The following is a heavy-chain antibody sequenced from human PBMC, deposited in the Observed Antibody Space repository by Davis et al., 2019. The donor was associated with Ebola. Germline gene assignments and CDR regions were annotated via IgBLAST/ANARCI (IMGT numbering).Heavy chain of an antibody. CDR2: ISGDGKKT. V-gene: IGHV3-74*01. CDR1: GFTFNNAW. J-gene: IGHJ4*02. CDR3: ARGTHYAHDY. Sequence: GESLKISCAASGFTFNNAWLSWVRQAPGKGLEWVSRISGDGKKTNYADFVKGRVTISRDNAKNTLYLQMNSLRDEDTAVYYCARGTHYAHDYWGQGALVTVSS. D-gene: IGHD2-2*01.